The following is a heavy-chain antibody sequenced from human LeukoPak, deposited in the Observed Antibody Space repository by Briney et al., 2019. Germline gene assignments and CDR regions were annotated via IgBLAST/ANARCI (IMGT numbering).Heavy chain of an antibody. D-gene: IGHD2-15*01. CDR3: TRDRGGSPTDVFDY. CDR1: GFTFSNYW. J-gene: IGHJ4*02. Sequence: PGGSLRLSCVASGFTFSNYWMHWVRQAPGKGLEWVSTITDVGDIFYTYSVRGRFTISRDNSKNTVYMQMDGLRAEDTAVYYCTRDRGGSPTDVFDYWGQGTLVTVSS. CDR2: ITDVGDI. V-gene: IGHV3-53*01.